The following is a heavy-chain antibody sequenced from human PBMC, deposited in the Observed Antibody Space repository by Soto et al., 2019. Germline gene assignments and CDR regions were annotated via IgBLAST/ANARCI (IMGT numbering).Heavy chain of an antibody. CDR3: ARLPVEMATIGYYYSYGVDV. V-gene: IGHV4-61*01. D-gene: IGHD5-12*01. Sequence: SETLSLTCTVSGDSVTSGSHYWSWIRQPPGKGLEYIGYIFYSENTSYHPSLKSRVTISVDTSKNQFSLKLSPVTAAETALYYCARLPVEMATIGYYYSYGVDVWGQGTTVS. J-gene: IGHJ6*02. CDR2: IFYSENT. CDR1: GDSVTSGSHY.